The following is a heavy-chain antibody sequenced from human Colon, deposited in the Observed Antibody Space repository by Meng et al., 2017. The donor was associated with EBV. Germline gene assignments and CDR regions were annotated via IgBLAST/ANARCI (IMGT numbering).Heavy chain of an antibody. J-gene: IGHJ4*02. V-gene: IGHV4-31*03. CDR2: IYYSGST. Sequence: QVQLQESGPGLVKPTQTLSLACTVSVGSISSGGYYWSWVRQHPGKGLEWIGYIYYSGSTYYNPSLKSRVTISIDTSKNQFSLKLSSVTAADTAVYYCARGPSRWLQFSFDYWGQGTLVTVSS. D-gene: IGHD5-24*01. CDR1: VGSISSGGYY. CDR3: ARGPSRWLQFSFDY.